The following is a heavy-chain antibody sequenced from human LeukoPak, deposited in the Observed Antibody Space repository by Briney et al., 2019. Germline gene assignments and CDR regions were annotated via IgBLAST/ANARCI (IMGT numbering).Heavy chain of an antibody. V-gene: IGHV3-7*03. Sequence: GGSLRLSCAASRFTFSGYWMNWVRQAPGKGLEWVANINQDGTKRNYLDSVRGRFTISRDNAENSVYLQMIRLRAEDTAVYYCARDGDYDYIWGSYRFEDWGQGILVTVSS. CDR3: ARDGDYDYIWGSYRFED. J-gene: IGHJ4*02. CDR2: INQDGTKR. D-gene: IGHD3-16*02. CDR1: RFTFSGYW.